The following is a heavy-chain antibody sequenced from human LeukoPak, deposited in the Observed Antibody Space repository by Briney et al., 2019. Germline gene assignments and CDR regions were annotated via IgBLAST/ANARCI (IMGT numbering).Heavy chain of an antibody. CDR3: ARVSGGWQDWYFDL. D-gene: IGHD6-19*01. V-gene: IGHV4-59*01. CDR2: IYYSGST. CDR1: GGSISSYY. J-gene: IGHJ2*01. Sequence: PSETLSLTCTVSGGSISSYYWSWIRQPPGKGLEWIGYIYYSGSTNYNPSLKSRVTISVDTSKNQFSLKLSSVTAADTAVYYCARVSGGWQDWYFDLWGRGTLVTVSS.